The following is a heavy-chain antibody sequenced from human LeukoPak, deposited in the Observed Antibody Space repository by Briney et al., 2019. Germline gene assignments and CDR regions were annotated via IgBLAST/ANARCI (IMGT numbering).Heavy chain of an antibody. D-gene: IGHD3-10*01. Sequence: SETLSLTCTVSGGSISSSSYYWGWIRQPPGKGLEWIGSIYYSGSTYYNPSLKSRVTISVDTSKNQFSLKLSSVTAADTAVYYCARGPRLLWFGELSYFDYWGQGTLVTVSS. V-gene: IGHV4-39*07. CDR3: ARGPRLLWFGELSYFDY. J-gene: IGHJ4*02. CDR2: IYYSGST. CDR1: GGSISSSSYY.